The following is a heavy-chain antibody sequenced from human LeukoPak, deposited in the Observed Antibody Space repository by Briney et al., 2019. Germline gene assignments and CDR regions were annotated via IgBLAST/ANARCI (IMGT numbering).Heavy chain of an antibody. CDR2: INPSGGST. Sequence: ASVKVSCKASGYTFTSYYMHWVRQAPGQGLEWMGIINPSGGSTSYAQKFQGRVTMTRDTSTSTVYMELSSLRSEDTAVYYCARDKGGFDYGDPLYMDVWGKGTTVTISS. CDR3: ARDKGGFDYGDPLYMDV. D-gene: IGHD4-17*01. CDR1: GYTFTSYY. J-gene: IGHJ6*03. V-gene: IGHV1-46*01.